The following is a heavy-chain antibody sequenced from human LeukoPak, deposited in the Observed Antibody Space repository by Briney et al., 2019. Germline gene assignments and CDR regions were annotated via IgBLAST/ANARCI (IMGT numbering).Heavy chain of an antibody. CDR2: IYYSGST. V-gene: IGHV4-31*03. CDR3: ARGDGYNQGY. CDR1: GGSISSAAYY. J-gene: IGHJ4*02. Sequence: PSETLSLTCTVPGGSISSAAYYWSWIRQHPGKGLEWIGYIYYSGSTYYNPSLKSRVTISVDTSKNQFSLKLSSVTAADTAVYYCARGDGYNQGYWGQGTLVTVSS. D-gene: IGHD5-24*01.